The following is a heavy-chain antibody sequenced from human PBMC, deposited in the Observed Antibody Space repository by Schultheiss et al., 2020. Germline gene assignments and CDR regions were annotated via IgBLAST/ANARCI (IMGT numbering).Heavy chain of an antibody. CDR1: GFTFSNYG. J-gene: IGHJ4*02. D-gene: IGHD1-26*01. CDR2: IWYDGSNK. Sequence: GGSLRLSCAASGFTFSNYGKHWVRQAPGKGLEWVAAIWYDGSNKYYADYVKGRFTISRDNSNNTLYLQMNSLRAEETAIYYCTRGGGGESCVGGGSYRGQGTLVTVSS. V-gene: IGHV3-33*01. CDR3: TRGGGGESCVGGGSY.